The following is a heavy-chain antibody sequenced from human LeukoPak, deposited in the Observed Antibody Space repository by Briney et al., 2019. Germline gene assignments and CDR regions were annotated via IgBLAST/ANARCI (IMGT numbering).Heavy chain of an antibody. CDR2: INPNSGDT. V-gene: IGHV1-2*02. CDR1: GYTFIAYY. Sequence: ASVKVSSTPSGYTFIAYYMHWARQAPGQGLEWMGWINPNSGDTKYAQKFQGRVTMTRDTSISTAYMELSRLRSDDTAVYYCARDTARITIFGVAKYMDVWGKGTTVTVSS. J-gene: IGHJ6*03. D-gene: IGHD3-3*01. CDR3: ARDTARITIFGVAKYMDV.